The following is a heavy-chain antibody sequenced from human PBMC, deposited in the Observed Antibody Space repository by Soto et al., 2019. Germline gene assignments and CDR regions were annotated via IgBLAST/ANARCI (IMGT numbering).Heavy chain of an antibody. V-gene: IGHV3-23*01. CDR3: AKGRQLVRDAFDI. Sequence: GGSLRLSCAASGFTFSSYAMSWVRQAPGKGLKWVSAIIGSGGSTYYADSVKGRFTISRDNSKNTLYLQMNSLRAEDMAVYYCAKGRQLVRDAFDIWGQGTMVTVSS. J-gene: IGHJ3*02. CDR2: IIGSGGST. CDR1: GFTFSSYA. D-gene: IGHD6-6*01.